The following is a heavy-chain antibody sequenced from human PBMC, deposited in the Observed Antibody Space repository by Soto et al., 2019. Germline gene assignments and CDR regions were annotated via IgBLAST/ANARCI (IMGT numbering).Heavy chain of an antibody. J-gene: IGHJ6*02. CDR1: GFTFGDYA. CDR2: IRSKAYGGTT. CDR3: TRGDRYYDFWSGSPLYGMDV. Sequence: RRLSCTASGFTFGDYAMSWFRQAPGKGLEWVGFIRSKAYGGTTEYAASVKGRFTISRDDSKSIAYLQMNSLKTEDTAVYYCTRGDRYYDFWSGSPLYGMDVWGQGTTVTVSS. D-gene: IGHD3-3*01. V-gene: IGHV3-49*03.